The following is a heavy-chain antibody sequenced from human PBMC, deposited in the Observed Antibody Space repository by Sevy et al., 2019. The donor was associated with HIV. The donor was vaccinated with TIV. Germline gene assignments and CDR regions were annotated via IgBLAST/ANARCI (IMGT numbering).Heavy chain of an antibody. CDR3: ARTRRNYYDSSGYLDAFDI. J-gene: IGHJ3*02. CDR1: GFSFSSYA. V-gene: IGHV3-30-3*01. Sequence: GGSLRLSCAASGFSFSSYAMHWVSQAPGKGLEWVAVISYDGSNKYYADSVKGRFTISRDNSKNTLYLQMNSLRAEDTAVYYCARTRRNYYDSSGYLDAFDIWGQGTMVTVSS. CDR2: ISYDGSNK. D-gene: IGHD3-22*01.